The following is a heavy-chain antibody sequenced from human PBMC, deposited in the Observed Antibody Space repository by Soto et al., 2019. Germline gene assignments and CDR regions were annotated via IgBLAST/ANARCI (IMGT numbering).Heavy chain of an antibody. Sequence: ASVKVSCKASGGTFSSYAISWVRQAPGQGLEWMGGIIPIFGTANYAQKFQGRVTITADKSTSTAYMELSSLRSEDTAVYYCARPYYYDSSGYYVDYWGQGTLVTVSS. D-gene: IGHD3-22*01. J-gene: IGHJ4*02. V-gene: IGHV1-69*06. CDR2: IIPIFGTA. CDR1: GGTFSSYA. CDR3: ARPYYYDSSGYYVDY.